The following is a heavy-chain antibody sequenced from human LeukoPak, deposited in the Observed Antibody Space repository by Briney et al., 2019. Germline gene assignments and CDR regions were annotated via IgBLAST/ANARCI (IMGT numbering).Heavy chain of an antibody. Sequence: GGSLRLSCAASEFTFSSYTMHWVRQAPGTGLEWVSSIRSSSRYIYYADSVKGRFTISRDNAKNSVFLEMNSLRVDDTAIYYCAKDARIFGVINYFDSWGQGTLVTDSS. D-gene: IGHD3-3*01. J-gene: IGHJ4*02. CDR1: EFTFSSYT. CDR2: IRSSSRYI. V-gene: IGHV3-21*01. CDR3: AKDARIFGVINYFDS.